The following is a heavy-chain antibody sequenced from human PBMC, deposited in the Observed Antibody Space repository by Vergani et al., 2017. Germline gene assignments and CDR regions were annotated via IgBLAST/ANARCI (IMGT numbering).Heavy chain of an antibody. Sequence: EVQLVESGGGLVQPGGSLRLSCAASGFTFSSYSMNWVRQAPGKGLDWVSYISSSSSTIYYADSVKGRFTISRDNAKNSLYLQMNSLRAEDTAVYYCARDSQVRKVAALYYYYYYGMDVWGQGTTVTVSS. CDR2: ISSSSSTI. J-gene: IGHJ6*02. D-gene: IGHD2-15*01. CDR3: ARDSQVRKVAALYYYYYYGMDV. CDR1: GFTFSSYS. V-gene: IGHV3-48*01.